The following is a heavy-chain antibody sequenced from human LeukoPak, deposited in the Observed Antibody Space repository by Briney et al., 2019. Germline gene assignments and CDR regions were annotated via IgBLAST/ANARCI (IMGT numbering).Heavy chain of an antibody. CDR1: GFTFSSYS. Sequence: GGSLRLSCAASGFTFSSYSMNWVRQAPGKGLEWVSSISSSSSYIYYADSVKGRFTISRDNAKNSLYLQMNSLRAEDTAVYYCARDPKWQLESDYWGQGTLVTVSS. V-gene: IGHV3-21*01. CDR3: ARDPKWQLESDY. CDR2: ISSSSSYI. J-gene: IGHJ4*02. D-gene: IGHD1-1*01.